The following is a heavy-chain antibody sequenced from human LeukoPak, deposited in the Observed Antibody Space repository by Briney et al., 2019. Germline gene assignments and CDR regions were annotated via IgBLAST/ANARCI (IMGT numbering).Heavy chain of an antibody. D-gene: IGHD3-22*01. V-gene: IGHV1-46*01. CDR3: ARDRYYYDSSGYYSHFDY. CDR2: INPSGGST. J-gene: IGHJ4*02. Sequence: GASVKASCKASGYTFTSYYMHWVRQAPGQGLEWMGIINPSGGSTSYAQKFQGRVTMTRDTSTSTVYMELSSLRSEDTAVYYCARDRYYYDSSGYYSHFDYWGQGTLVTVSS. CDR1: GYTFTSYY.